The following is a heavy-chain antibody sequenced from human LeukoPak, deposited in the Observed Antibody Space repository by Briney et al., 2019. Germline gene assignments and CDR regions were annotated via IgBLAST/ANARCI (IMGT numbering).Heavy chain of an antibody. V-gene: IGHV3-9*01. CDR3: ARDLFSGSYQEDF. D-gene: IGHD1-26*01. Sequence: ARGSLRLSCAASGFTFDDYAMHWVRQAPGKGLEWVSGISWNSGSIGYADSVKGRFTISRDNAKNSLYLEMNSLRAEDTAVYYCARDLFSGSYQEDFWGQGTLVTVSS. J-gene: IGHJ4*02. CDR2: ISWNSGSI. CDR1: GFTFDDYA.